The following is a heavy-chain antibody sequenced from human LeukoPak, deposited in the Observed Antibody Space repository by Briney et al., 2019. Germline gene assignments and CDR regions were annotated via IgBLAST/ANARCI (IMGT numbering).Heavy chain of an antibody. CDR2: INPSGDTT. CDR3: ARDGPTYEISIASRTFDY. D-gene: IGHD6-6*01. V-gene: IGHV1-46*01. J-gene: IGHJ4*02. Sequence: GRSLRLSCAASGYTFTSYYMHWVRQAPGQGLEWMGIINPSGDTTTYAQKFQDRVTMTRDTSTSTVYMELSSLRSEDTAVYYCARDGPTYEISIASRTFDYWGQGTLVTVSS. CDR1: GYTFTSYY.